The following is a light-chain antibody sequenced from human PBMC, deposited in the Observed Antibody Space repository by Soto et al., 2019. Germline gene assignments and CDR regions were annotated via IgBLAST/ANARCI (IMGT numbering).Light chain of an antibody. CDR3: QQYNSYRTWT. CDR1: QSISSW. Sequence: DIQMTQSPSTLPASVGDRVTITCRPIQSISSWLAWYQQKPGKAPKLLIYDASSLESGVPSRFSGSGSGTEFTLTISSLQPDDFATYYCQQYNSYRTWTFGQGTKV. J-gene: IGKJ1*01. CDR2: DAS. V-gene: IGKV1-5*01.